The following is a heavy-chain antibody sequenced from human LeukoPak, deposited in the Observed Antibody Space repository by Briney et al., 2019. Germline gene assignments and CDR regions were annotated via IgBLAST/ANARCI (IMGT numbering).Heavy chain of an antibody. J-gene: IGHJ4*02. CDR1: GFTFSTHA. CDR2: FSGRNSNT. V-gene: IGHV3-23*01. Sequence: GGSLRLSCAASGFTFSTHAMSWVRQAPGKGLEWVSTFSGRNSNTYYSDSVKGRFTISRDNSKNTLYPQMNSLRAEDTAVYYCAKGSIVATTNFDYWGQGTLVTVSS. D-gene: IGHD5-12*01. CDR3: AKGSIVATTNFDY.